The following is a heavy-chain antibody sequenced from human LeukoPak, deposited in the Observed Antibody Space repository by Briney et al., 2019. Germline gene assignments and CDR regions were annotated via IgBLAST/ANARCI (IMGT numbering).Heavy chain of an antibody. V-gene: IGHV3-11*01. CDR2: ISSSDTTI. D-gene: IGHD2-2*01. CDR3: ARGLPATLLDY. J-gene: IGHJ4*02. CDR1: GFTFSDYY. Sequence: GGSLRLSCVASGFTFSDYYMSWIRQAPGKGLEWVSYISSSDTTIYSADSVKGRFTISRDNAKNSLYLQMNSLRVDDTAVYYCARGLPATLLDYWGQGTLVTVSS.